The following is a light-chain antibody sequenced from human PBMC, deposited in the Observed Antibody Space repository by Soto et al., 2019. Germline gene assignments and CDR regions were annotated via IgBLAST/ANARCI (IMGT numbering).Light chain of an antibody. Sequence: DIVMTQSPDSLAVSLGERATIHCKSSQTILYSSNNKHYLAWYQQKPGQPPKLLIYWASTRDSGVPDRFSGSGSGTDFTLTISSLQAEGVAVYSCQQYYSTPLTFGGGTRVEIK. CDR1: QTILYSSNNKHY. CDR2: WAS. V-gene: IGKV4-1*01. CDR3: QQYYSTPLT. J-gene: IGKJ4*01.